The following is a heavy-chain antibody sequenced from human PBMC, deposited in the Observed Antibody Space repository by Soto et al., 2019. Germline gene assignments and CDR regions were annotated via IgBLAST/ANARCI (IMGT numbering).Heavy chain of an antibody. CDR2: IYYSGST. D-gene: IGHD3-9*01. J-gene: IGHJ3*02. CDR3: ARRGVDYDILTGDGAFDI. Sequence: PSETLSLTCTVSGGSISSYYWSWIRQPPGKGLEWIGYIYYSGSTNYNPSLKSRVTISVDTSKNQFSLKLSSVTAADTAVYYCARRGVDYDILTGDGAFDIWGQGTMVTVSS. CDR1: GGSISSYY. V-gene: IGHV4-59*08.